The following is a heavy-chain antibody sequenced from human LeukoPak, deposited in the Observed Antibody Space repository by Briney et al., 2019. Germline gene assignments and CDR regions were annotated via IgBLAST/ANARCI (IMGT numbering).Heavy chain of an antibody. D-gene: IGHD3-3*01. V-gene: IGHV3-23*01. CDR2: ISGSGGST. CDR1: GFTFSSYA. J-gene: IGHJ3*02. Sequence: GGSLRLSCAASGFTFSSYAMSWVRQAPGKGLEWVSAISGSGGSTYYADSVKGRFTISRDNSKNTLYLQMNSLRAEDTAVYYCAKDRAIYDFWSGYYTSGDAFDIWGQGTMVTVSS. CDR3: AKDRAIYDFWSGYYTSGDAFDI.